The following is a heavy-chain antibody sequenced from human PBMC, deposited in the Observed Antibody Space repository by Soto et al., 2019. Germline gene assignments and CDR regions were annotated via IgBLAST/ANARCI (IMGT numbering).Heavy chain of an antibody. D-gene: IGHD3-10*01. Sequence: GGSLRLSCAASGFTFSSYSMNWVRQAPGKGLEWVSSISSSSSYIYYADSVKGRFTISRDNAKNSLYLQMNSLRAEDTAVYYCAREGLLWFGEKNWFAPWAQGTLVTVSS. J-gene: IGHJ5*02. V-gene: IGHV3-21*01. CDR2: ISSSSSYI. CDR1: GFTFSSYS. CDR3: AREGLLWFGEKNWFAP.